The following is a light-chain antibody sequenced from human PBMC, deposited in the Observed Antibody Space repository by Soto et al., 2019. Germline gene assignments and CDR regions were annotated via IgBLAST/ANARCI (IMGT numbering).Light chain of an antibody. CDR2: SNN. CDR3: AAWDDSLNGSYV. Sequence: QSVLTQPPSGSWTPGQRVTISCSGSSSNIGSNTVNWYQQLPGTAPKLLIYSNNQRPSGVPDRFSGSKSGTSASLAISGLQSEDEAEYYCAAWDDSLNGSYVFGTGTKVTVL. J-gene: IGLJ1*01. V-gene: IGLV1-44*01. CDR1: SSNIGSNT.